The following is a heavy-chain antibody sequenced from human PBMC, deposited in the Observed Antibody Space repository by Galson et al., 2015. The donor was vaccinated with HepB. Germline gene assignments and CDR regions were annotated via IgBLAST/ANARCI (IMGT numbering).Heavy chain of an antibody. J-gene: IGHJ4*02. V-gene: IGHV4-30-4*01. CDR2: IYYSGST. CDR1: GDSFSSSDYY. Sequence: TLSLTCSVSGDSFSSSDYYWSWFRQAPGKGLEWIGYIYYSGSTSYNPSLKSRLTISVDTSKSQFSLNLRSVTAADTAVYYCARHWGDYWGPGTLVTVSS. CDR3: ARHWGDY. D-gene: IGHD7-27*01.